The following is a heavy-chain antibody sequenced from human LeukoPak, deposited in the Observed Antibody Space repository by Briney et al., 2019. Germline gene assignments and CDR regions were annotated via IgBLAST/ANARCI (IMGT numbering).Heavy chain of an antibody. CDR1: GGSISSYY. CDR2: IYYSGST. CDR3: ARQGGSYSPLGY. D-gene: IGHD1-26*01. V-gene: IGHV4-59*08. J-gene: IGHJ4*02. Sequence: SETLSLTCTVSGGSISSYYWSWIRQPPGKGLEWIGYIYYSGSTNYNPSLKSRVTISVDTSKNHFSLKLSSVTAADTAVYYCARQGGSYSPLGYWGQGTLVTVSS.